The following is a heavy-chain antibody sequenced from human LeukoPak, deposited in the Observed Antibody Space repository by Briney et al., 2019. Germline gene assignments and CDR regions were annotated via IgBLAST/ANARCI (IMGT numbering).Heavy chain of an antibody. V-gene: IGHV4-59*08. CDR3: ASAPHVNYFDY. D-gene: IGHD2/OR15-2a*01. Sequence: SETLSLACTVSGDSMTSYYWSWIRQPPGKGLEWIGYISYSGSTNYNPSLKSRVTISIDTSKNQFSLKLSSVTAADTAVYYCASAPHVNYFDYWGRGALVTVST. J-gene: IGHJ4*02. CDR2: ISYSGST. CDR1: GDSMTSYY.